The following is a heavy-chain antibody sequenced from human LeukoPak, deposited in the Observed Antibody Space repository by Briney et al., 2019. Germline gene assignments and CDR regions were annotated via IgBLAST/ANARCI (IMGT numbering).Heavy chain of an antibody. CDR3: ARVGSLSSSWAFFDY. J-gene: IGHJ4*02. V-gene: IGHV4-38-2*02. CDR2: IYYSGST. D-gene: IGHD6-13*01. Sequence: PSETLSLTCTVSGYSISSGYYWGWIRQPPGKGLEWIGSIYYSGSTYYNPSLKSRVTISVDTSKNQFSLKLSSVTAADTAVYYCARVGSLSSSWAFFDYWGQGTLVTVSS. CDR1: GYSISSGYY.